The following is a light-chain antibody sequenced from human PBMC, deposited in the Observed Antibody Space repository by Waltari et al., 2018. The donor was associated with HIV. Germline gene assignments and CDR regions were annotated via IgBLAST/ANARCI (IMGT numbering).Light chain of an antibody. CDR1: SNNVGNQG. CDR3: SAWDRSLSVVV. J-gene: IGLJ2*01. Sequence: QAGLTQSPSVSKGLRQTATLTCTGNSNNVGNQGATWLQQHQGHPPKLLSYSNNNRPSGISERFSASRARNTAALTITGLQPEDEADYFCSAWDRSLSVVVFGGGTTLTVL. CDR2: SNN. V-gene: IGLV10-54*04.